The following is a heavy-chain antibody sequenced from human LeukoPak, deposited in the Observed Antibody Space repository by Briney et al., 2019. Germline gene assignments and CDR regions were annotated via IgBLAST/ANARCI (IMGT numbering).Heavy chain of an antibody. V-gene: IGHV3-15*01. J-gene: IGHJ3*02. CDR3: AKGLAYCGGDCYRYDAFDI. CDR1: GFTFSNAW. CDR2: IKSKTDGGTT. D-gene: IGHD2-21*02. Sequence: TGGSLRLSCAASGFTFSNAWMSWVRQAPGKGLEWVGRIKSKTDGGTTDYAAPVKGRFTISRDNSKNTLYLQMNSLRAEDTAVYYCAKGLAYCGGDCYRYDAFDIWGQGTMVTVSS.